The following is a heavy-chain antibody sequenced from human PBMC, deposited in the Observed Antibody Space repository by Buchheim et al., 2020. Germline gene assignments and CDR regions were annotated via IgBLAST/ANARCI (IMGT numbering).Heavy chain of an antibody. CDR3: ARETGAYSV. CDR2: INQDGSEK. V-gene: IGHV3-7*01. Sequence: EVQLVESGGGLVQPGGSLRLSCSASGFTSSSSWMAWVRQAPGKGLEWVANINQDGSEKNYVDSVKGRFTISRDKDKNSLYLQMNSLRAEDTAVYYCARETGAYSVWGQGTL. D-gene: IGHD4-11*01. CDR1: GFTSSSSW. J-gene: IGHJ4*02.